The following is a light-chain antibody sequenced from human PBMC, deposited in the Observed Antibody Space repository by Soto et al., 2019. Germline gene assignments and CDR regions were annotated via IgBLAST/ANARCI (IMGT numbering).Light chain of an antibody. CDR1: QSLSSW. CDR2: KAS. V-gene: IGKV1-5*03. CDR3: QQYNSWYT. Sequence: DIQMTQSPATLSASVGDRVTITCRASQSLSSWLAWYQQKPGKAPKLLIYKASSLESVVPSRFSGSRSGTECTLTISSLQPDDFATYYCQQYNSWYTFGQGTKLEIK. J-gene: IGKJ2*01.